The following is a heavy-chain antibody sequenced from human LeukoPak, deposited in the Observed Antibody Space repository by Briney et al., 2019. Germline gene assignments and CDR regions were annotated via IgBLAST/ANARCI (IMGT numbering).Heavy chain of an antibody. CDR1: GGSISSYY. CDR2: TYTSGST. V-gene: IGHV4-4*07. D-gene: IGHD3-22*01. J-gene: IGHJ6*03. CDR3: ARQYYYDSSGYAEYYYYMDV. Sequence: SETLSLTCTVSGGSISSYYWSWIRQPAGKGLEWIGRTYTSGSTNYNPSLKSRVTMSVDTSKNQFSLKLSSVTAADTAVYYCARQYYYDSSGYAEYYYYMDVWGKGTTVTVSS.